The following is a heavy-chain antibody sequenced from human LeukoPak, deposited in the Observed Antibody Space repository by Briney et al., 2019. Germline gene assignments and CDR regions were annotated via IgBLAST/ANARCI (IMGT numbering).Heavy chain of an antibody. Sequence: ASVKVSCKASGYTFTSYGISWVRQAPGQGLEWMGWISAYNGNTNYAQKLQGRVTMTTDTSTSTAYMELRSLRSDDTAVYYCARDGSGDSSGWYGRSCNWFDPWGQGTLVTVSS. D-gene: IGHD6-19*01. CDR2: ISAYNGNT. CDR3: ARDGSGDSSGWYGRSCNWFDP. V-gene: IGHV1-18*01. CDR1: GYTFTSYG. J-gene: IGHJ5*02.